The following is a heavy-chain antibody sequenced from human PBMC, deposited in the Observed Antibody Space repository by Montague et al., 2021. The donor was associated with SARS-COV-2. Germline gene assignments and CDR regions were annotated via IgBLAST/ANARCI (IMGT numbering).Heavy chain of an antibody. J-gene: IGHJ4*02. Sequence: SETLSLTCTVSGGSISTYYWSWIRQPPGKGLEWIGYIYYSGSTNYSPSLKSRVTTSIDTSKNQFSLRLSSVTAADTAVYYCARVRLTGTTAPYFDYWGQGTLVTVSS. CDR2: IYYSGST. D-gene: IGHD1-1*01. CDR3: ARVRLTGTTAPYFDY. V-gene: IGHV4-59*01. CDR1: GGSISTYY.